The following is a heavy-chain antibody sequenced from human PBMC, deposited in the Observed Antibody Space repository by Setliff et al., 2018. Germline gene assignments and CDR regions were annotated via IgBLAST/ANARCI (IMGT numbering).Heavy chain of an antibody. CDR2: INHSGST. J-gene: IGHJ4*02. CDR1: GGSFSGYY. V-gene: IGHV4-34*01. Sequence: KTSETLSLTCAVYGGSFSGYYWSWIRQPPGKGLEWIGEINHSGSTNYNPSLKSRVTISVDTSKNQFSLKLSSVTAADTAVYYCASMGATRDYWGQGTLVTVSS. CDR3: ASMGATRDY. D-gene: IGHD1-26*01.